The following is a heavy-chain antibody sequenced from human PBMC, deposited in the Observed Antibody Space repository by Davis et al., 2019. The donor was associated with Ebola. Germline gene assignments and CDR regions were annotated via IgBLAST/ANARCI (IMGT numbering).Heavy chain of an antibody. D-gene: IGHD6-19*01. V-gene: IGHV3-23*01. Sequence: ESLIISCAASGLPFRHFYMSWVRQAPGKGLEWVSAISGSGGSTYYADSVKGRFTVSRDNSKNTLYLQMNSLRAEDTAVYYCARDRVAVAGMYWGQGTLVTVSS. CDR3: ARDRVAVAGMY. CDR2: ISGSGGST. CDR1: GLPFRHFY. J-gene: IGHJ4*02.